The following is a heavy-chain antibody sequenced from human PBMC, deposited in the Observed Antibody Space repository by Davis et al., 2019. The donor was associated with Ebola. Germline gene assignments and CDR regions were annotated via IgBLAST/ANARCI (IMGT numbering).Heavy chain of an antibody. J-gene: IGHJ4*02. CDR1: GGCFSGYY. CDR3: ARGREVPYYIPFDY. Sequence: SGTLSLTCAVSGGCFSGYYWSWTRQPPWKGLEWAGYFYYSGSTNYNPPLKSRVTISVDTSKNQFSLKLSSVTAADTAVYYCARGREVPYYIPFDYWGQGTLVTVSS. V-gene: IGHV4-59*12. D-gene: IGHD1-26*01. CDR2: FYYSGST.